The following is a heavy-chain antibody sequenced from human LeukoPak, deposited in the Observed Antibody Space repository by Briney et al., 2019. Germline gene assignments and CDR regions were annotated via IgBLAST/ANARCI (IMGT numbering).Heavy chain of an antibody. D-gene: IGHD1-26*01. CDR3: AREIVGDAFDI. CDR1: GDSISSGDYY. Sequence: TSQTLSLTCTVSGDSISSGDYYWSWIRQPPGKGLEWIGYIYYSGSTYYNPSLKSRVTISVDTSKNQFSLKLSSVTAADTAVYYCAREIVGDAFDIWGQGTMVTVSS. V-gene: IGHV4-30-4*08. CDR2: IYYSGST. J-gene: IGHJ3*02.